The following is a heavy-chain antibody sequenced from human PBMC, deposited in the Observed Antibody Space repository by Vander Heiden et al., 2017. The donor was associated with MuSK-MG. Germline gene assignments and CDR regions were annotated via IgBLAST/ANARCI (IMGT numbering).Heavy chain of an antibody. CDR3: ARSQSHYYDSSVRSWGFDY. CDR1: GGTFSSYA. D-gene: IGHD3-22*01. V-gene: IGHV1-69*01. J-gene: IGHJ4*02. Sequence: QVQLVQSGAEVKKPGSSVKVSCKASGGTFSSYAISWVRQAPGQGLEWMGGIIPIFGTANYAQKFQGRVTITADESTSTAYMELSSLRSEDTAVYYCARSQSHYYDSSVRSWGFDYWGQGTLVTVSS. CDR2: IIPIFGTA.